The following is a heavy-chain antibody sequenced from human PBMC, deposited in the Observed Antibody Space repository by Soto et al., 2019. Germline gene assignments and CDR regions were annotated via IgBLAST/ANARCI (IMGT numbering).Heavy chain of an antibody. CDR1: GGSISSSNW. J-gene: IGHJ4*02. CDR3: ERVSDYLFDY. CDR2: IYHSVST. D-gene: IGHD3-16*01. Sequence: QVQLQDSCPGLVKTSGTLSLTCAVSGGSISSSNWWSWVRQPPGKGLEWIGEIYHSVSTNYNPSLKSRVTISVDKSENQFSLKLSSVTAADTAVYYYERVSDYLFDYWGQGTLVTVSS. V-gene: IGHV4-4*02.